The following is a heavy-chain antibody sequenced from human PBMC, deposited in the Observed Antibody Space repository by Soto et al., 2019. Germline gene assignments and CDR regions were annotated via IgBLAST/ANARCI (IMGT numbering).Heavy chain of an antibody. D-gene: IGHD6-13*01. CDR3: ARDLYVGIAAAGPFDY. CDR1: GYSISSGYY. J-gene: IGHJ4*02. Sequence: SETLSLTCAVSGYSISSGYYWGWIRQPPGKGLEWIGSIYHSGSTYYNPSLKSRVAISVDTSKNQLSLKLSSVTAADTAVYYCARDLYVGIAAAGPFDYWGQGTLVTVSS. V-gene: IGHV4-38-2*02. CDR2: IYHSGST.